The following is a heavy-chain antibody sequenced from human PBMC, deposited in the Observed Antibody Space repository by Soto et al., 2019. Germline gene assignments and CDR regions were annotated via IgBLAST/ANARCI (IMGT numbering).Heavy chain of an antibody. CDR2: IYYSGST. CDR3: ARPLREYDYGMDV. CDR1: GGSISSGGYY. J-gene: IGHJ6*02. V-gene: IGHV4-31*03. Sequence: QVQLQESGPGLVKPSQTLSLTCTVSGGSISSGGYYWSWIRQHPGKGLEWIGYIYYSGSTYYNPSLKSRVTISVETSKNPCSLKLSSVTAADTAVYYCARPLREYDYGMDVWGQGTTVTVSS.